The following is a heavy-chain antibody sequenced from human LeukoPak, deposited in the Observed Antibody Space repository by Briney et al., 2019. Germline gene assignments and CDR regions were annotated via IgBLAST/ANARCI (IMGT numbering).Heavy chain of an antibody. J-gene: IGHJ4*02. Sequence: GGSLRLSCTASGFTFGDYAMSWVRQAPGKGLEWVGFIRSKAYGGTTEHAASVKGRFTISRDDSKSIAYLQMNSLKTEDTAVYYCTRGRCSSTSCYSYFDYWGQGTLVTVSS. D-gene: IGHD2-2*01. V-gene: IGHV3-49*04. CDR2: IRSKAYGGTT. CDR3: TRGRCSSTSCYSYFDY. CDR1: GFTFGDYA.